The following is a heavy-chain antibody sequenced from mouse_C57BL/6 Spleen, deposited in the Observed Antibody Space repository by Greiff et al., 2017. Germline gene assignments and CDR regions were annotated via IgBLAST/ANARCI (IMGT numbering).Heavy chain of an antibody. CDR2: ISNGGGST. Sequence: EVHLVESGGGLVQPGGSLKFSCAASGFTFSDYYMYWVRQTPEKRLEWVAYISNGGGSTYYPDNVKGRFTISRDNAKNTLYLQMSRLKAEDTAMYYCARGVYDYGSSPYYFDDWGQGTTLTVSS. CDR1: GFTFSDYY. D-gene: IGHD1-1*01. V-gene: IGHV5-12*01. J-gene: IGHJ2*01. CDR3: ARGVYDYGSSPYYFDD.